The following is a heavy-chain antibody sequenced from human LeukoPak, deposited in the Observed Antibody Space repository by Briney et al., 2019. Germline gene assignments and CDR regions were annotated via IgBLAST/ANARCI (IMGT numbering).Heavy chain of an antibody. CDR2: INGVGSST. Sequence: GGSPRLSCAASGFSFISYTLHWVRQAPDKGLEWVSAINGVGSSTFYADSVQGRFTISRDNAKNTLYLEMKSLRADDTVVYYCAKDFSPFGYFDYWGQGTQVTVSS. CDR1: GFSFISYT. D-gene: IGHD3-16*01. CDR3: AKDFSPFGYFDY. J-gene: IGHJ4*02. V-gene: IGHV3-23*01.